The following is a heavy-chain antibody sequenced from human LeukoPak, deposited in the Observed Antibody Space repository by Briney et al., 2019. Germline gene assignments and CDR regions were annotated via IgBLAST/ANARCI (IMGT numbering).Heavy chain of an antibody. D-gene: IGHD4-11*01. CDR3: ARLVTTGTYFDY. Sequence: GASVKVSCKASGYTVTGYYMYWVRQAPGQGLEWMGWINPNSGDTNYAQKFQGRVTMTRDTSISTAYMELSRLRSDDTAVYNCARLVTTGTYFDYWGQGTLVTVSS. V-gene: IGHV1-2*02. CDR1: GYTVTGYY. CDR2: INPNSGDT. J-gene: IGHJ4*02.